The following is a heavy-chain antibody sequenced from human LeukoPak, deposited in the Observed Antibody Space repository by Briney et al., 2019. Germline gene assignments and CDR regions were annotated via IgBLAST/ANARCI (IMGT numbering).Heavy chain of an antibody. Sequence: KPSETLSLTCAVYGGSFSGYYWSWIRQPPGKGLEWIGEINHSGSTNYNPSLKSRVTISVDTSKNQFSLKLSSVTAADTAVYYCARGSGWYYFDYWGQGTLVTVSS. CDR3: ARGSGWYYFDY. CDR2: INHSGST. D-gene: IGHD6-19*01. V-gene: IGHV4-34*01. J-gene: IGHJ4*02. CDR1: GGSFSGYY.